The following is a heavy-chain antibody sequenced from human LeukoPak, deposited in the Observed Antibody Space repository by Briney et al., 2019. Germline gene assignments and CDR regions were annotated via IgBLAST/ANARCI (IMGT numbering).Heavy chain of an antibody. Sequence: PSETLSLTCTVSGGSISSGSYYWSWIRQPAGKGLEWIGRIYTSGSTNYNPSLKSRVTISVDTSKNQFSLKLSSVTAADTVVYYCARAYYDFWSSFDYWGQGTLVTVSS. V-gene: IGHV4-61*02. D-gene: IGHD3-3*01. CDR3: ARAYYDFWSSFDY. CDR1: GGSISSGSYY. CDR2: IYTSGST. J-gene: IGHJ4*02.